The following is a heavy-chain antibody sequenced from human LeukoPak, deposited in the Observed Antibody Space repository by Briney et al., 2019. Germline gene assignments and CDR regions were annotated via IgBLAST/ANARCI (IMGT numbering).Heavy chain of an antibody. Sequence: GESLRLSCGASGLTVSSYAMSWVRQAPGKGLEWVSTIIGTAGNTYYADSVKGRFTISRDDSKNTVYLQMNSLRAEDTAVYSCAKYTSGTYYRGLDQWGHGTLVTVSS. CDR3: AKYTSGTYYRGLDQ. J-gene: IGHJ4*01. D-gene: IGHD3-10*01. CDR2: IIGTAGNT. V-gene: IGHV3-23*01. CDR1: GLTVSSYA.